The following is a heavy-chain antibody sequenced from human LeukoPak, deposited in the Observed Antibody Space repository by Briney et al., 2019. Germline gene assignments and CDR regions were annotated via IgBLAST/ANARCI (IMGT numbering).Heavy chain of an antibody. CDR3: ARGGAVARWFDP. CDR1: GGSFSGYY. J-gene: IGHJ5*02. CDR2: INHSGST. D-gene: IGHD6-19*01. Sequence: SETLSLTCAVYGGSFSGYYWSWIRQPPGKGLEWIGEINHSGSTNYNPSLKSRVTISVDTSKNQFSLKLSSVTAADTPVYCCARGGAVARWFDPWGQGTLVTVSS. V-gene: IGHV4-34*01.